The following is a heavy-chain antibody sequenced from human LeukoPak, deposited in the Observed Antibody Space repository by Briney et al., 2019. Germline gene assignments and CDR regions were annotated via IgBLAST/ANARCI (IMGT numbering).Heavy chain of an antibody. CDR2: IYYSGST. Sequence: SETLSLTCTVSGGSISSYYWSWIRQPPGKGLEWIRYIYYSGSTNYNPSLMSRVTISVDTSKNQFSLKLSSVTAADTAVYYCAGQGVAAAGTSRFDYWGQGTLVTVSS. CDR3: AGQGVAAAGTSRFDY. CDR1: GGSISSYY. V-gene: IGHV4-59*08. D-gene: IGHD6-13*01. J-gene: IGHJ4*02.